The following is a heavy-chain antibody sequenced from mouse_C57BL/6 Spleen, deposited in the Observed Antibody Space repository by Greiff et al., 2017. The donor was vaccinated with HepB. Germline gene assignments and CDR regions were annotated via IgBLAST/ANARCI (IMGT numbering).Heavy chain of an antibody. V-gene: IGHV6-6*01. J-gene: IGHJ3*01. D-gene: IGHD2-4*01. CDR2: IRNKANNHAT. CDR1: GFTFSDAW. CDR3: TRGRLRQGAWFAY. Sequence: DVHLVESGGGLVQPGGSMKLSCAASGFTFSDAWMDWVRQSPEKGLEWVAEIRNKANNHATYYAESVKGRFTISRDDSKSSVYLQMNSLRAEDTGIYYCTRGRLRQGAWFAYWGQGTLVTVSA.